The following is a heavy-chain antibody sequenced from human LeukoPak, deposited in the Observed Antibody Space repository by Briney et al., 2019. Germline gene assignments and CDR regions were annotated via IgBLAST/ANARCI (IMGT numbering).Heavy chain of an antibody. D-gene: IGHD5-18*01. CDR1: GFTVSSNY. J-gene: IGHJ3*02. V-gene: IGHV3-53*01. CDR3: AREQYSYGDDAFDI. CDR2: IYSGGST. Sequence: PGGSLRLSCAASGFTVSSNYMSWVRRAPGKGLEWVSVIYSGGSTYYADSVKGRFTISRDNSKNTLYLRMNSLRAEDTAVYYCAREQYSYGDDAFDIWGQGTMVTVSS.